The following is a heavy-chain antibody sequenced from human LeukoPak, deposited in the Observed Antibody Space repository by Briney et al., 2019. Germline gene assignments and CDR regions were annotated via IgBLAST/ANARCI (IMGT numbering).Heavy chain of an antibody. Sequence: GGSLRLSCAASGFTFSSYSMNWVRQAPGKGLEWVSSISSNSSYIYYADSVKGRFTISRDNAKNSLYLQMNSLRAEDTAVYYCARERRHSSGLDYWGQGTLVTVSS. CDR2: ISSNSSYI. CDR3: ARERRHSSGLDY. CDR1: GFTFSSYS. D-gene: IGHD6-19*01. J-gene: IGHJ4*02. V-gene: IGHV3-21*01.